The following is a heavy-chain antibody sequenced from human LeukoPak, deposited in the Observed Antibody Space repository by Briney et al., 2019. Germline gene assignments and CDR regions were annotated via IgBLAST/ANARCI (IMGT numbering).Heavy chain of an antibody. V-gene: IGHV3-11*01. Sequence: PGGSLRLSCAASGFTFSDYYMSWIRQAPGKGLEWVSYISSSGSTIYYADSVKGRFTISRDNAKNSLYLQMNCLRAEDTAVYYCARDSDSSGYYYSFDPWGQGTLVTVSS. CDR3: ARDSDSSGYYYSFDP. D-gene: IGHD3-22*01. CDR1: GFTFSDYY. CDR2: ISSSGSTI. J-gene: IGHJ5*02.